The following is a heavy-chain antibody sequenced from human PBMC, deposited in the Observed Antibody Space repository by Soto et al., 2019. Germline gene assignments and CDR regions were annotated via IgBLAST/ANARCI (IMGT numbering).Heavy chain of an antibody. CDR1: GGSISSGGYY. D-gene: IGHD6-6*01. CDR3: ARGSSIAGLYYGMDV. Sequence: QVQLQESGPGLVKPSQTLSLTCTVSGGSISSGGYYWTWIRQHPGKGLERIGYNYYSGITYYNPYLKRRVTISLDTSNNQSSLKLSSVTAADTAVYYCARGSSIAGLYYGMDVWGQGTPVTVSS. V-gene: IGHV4-31*03. CDR2: NYYSGIT. J-gene: IGHJ6*02.